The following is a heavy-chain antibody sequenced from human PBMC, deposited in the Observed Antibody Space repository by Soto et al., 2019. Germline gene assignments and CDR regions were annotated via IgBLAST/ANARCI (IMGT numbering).Heavy chain of an antibody. J-gene: IGHJ3*01. CDR1: GYTFTGYY. V-gene: IGHV1-2*04. D-gene: IGHD6-19*01. CDR3: ARDRGREGGWPGDDAFDL. Sequence: ASVKVSCKASGYTFTGYYMHWVRQAPGQGLEWMGWINPNSGVTNYAQKFQGWVTMTRDTSISTAYMELSRLRSDDTAVYYCARDRGREGGWPGDDAFDLWGQGTMVTVSS. CDR2: INPNSGVT.